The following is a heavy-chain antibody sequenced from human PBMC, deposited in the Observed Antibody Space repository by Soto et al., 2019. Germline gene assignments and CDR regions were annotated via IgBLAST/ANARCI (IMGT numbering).Heavy chain of an antibody. J-gene: IGHJ6*02. CDR2: IIPIFGTV. Sequence: ASVEVSCKASGGTLSSYSISWVRQAPGQGLEWMGGIIPIFGTVNYAQKFQGRVTITADESTSTAYMELSSLRSEDTAVYYCARHDCISSSCYYYYYYGMDVWGQGTTVTSP. D-gene: IGHD2-2*01. CDR1: GGTLSSYS. V-gene: IGHV1-69*13. CDR3: ARHDCISSSCYYYYYYGMDV.